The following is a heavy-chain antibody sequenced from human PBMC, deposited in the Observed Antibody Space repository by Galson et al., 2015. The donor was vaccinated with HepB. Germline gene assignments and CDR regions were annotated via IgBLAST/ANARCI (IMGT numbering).Heavy chain of an antibody. CDR3: ARVADYDYVWGSYRLGLNDAFDI. D-gene: IGHD3-16*02. CDR1: GYTFTSYG. V-gene: IGHV1-18*01. J-gene: IGHJ3*02. CDR2: ISAYNGNT. Sequence: SVKVSCKASGYTFTSYGISWVRQAPGQGLEWMGWISAYNGNTNYAQKLQGRVTMTTDTPTSTAYMELRSLRSDDTAVYYCARVADYDYVWGSYRLGLNDAFDIWGQGTMVTVSS.